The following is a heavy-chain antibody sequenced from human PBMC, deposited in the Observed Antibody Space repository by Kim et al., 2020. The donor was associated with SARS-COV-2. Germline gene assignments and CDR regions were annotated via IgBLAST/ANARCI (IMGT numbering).Heavy chain of an antibody. J-gene: IGHJ4*02. D-gene: IGHD3-16*01. CDR2: INPNSGGT. V-gene: IGHV1-2*02. Sequence: ASVKVSCKASGYTFTGYYMHWVRQAPGQGLEWMGWINPNSGGTNYAQKFQGRVTMTRDTSISTAYMELSRLRSDDTAVYYCARVGLYVWGSYAVGYWGQGTLVTVSS. CDR3: ARVGLYVWGSYAVGY. CDR1: GYTFTGYY.